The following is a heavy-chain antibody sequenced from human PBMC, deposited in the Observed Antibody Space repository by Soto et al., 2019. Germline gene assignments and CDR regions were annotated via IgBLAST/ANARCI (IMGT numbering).Heavy chain of an antibody. CDR1: GFTFSSYA. V-gene: IGHV3-30-3*01. CDR2: ISYDGSNK. CDR3: AREGAYSGSLY. D-gene: IGHD1-26*01. Sequence: QVQLVESGGGVVQPGRSLRLSCAASGFTFSSYAMHWVRQAPGKGLEWVAVISYDGSNKYYADSVKGRFTISRDNSKNTLYQQMNSLRGEDTAVYYCAREGAYSGSLYWGQGTLVTVST. J-gene: IGHJ4*02.